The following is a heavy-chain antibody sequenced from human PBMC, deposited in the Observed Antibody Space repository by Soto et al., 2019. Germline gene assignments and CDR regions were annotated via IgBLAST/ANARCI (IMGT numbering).Heavy chain of an antibody. J-gene: IGHJ6*02. Sequence: QVQLVQSGAEVKKPGSSVKVSCKASGRTFGSYAITWVRRAPGQGLEWLGGIIPILNSPAYAQKFQARVVITADEITNTAYMELNSLRFDDTAVYYCAREAPYCTSATCPKFYDMDVWGQGTTVTVAS. D-gene: IGHD2-2*01. CDR3: AREAPYCTSATCPKFYDMDV. CDR2: IIPILNSP. V-gene: IGHV1-69*01. CDR1: GRTFGSYA.